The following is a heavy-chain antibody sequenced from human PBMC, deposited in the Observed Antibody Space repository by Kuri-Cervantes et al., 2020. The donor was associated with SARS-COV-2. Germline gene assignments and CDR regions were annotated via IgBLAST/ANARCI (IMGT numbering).Heavy chain of an antibody. Sequence: ASVKVSCKASGYSFTSYYINWVRQAPGQGLEWMGWINVNNRATSYAQKLQGRVTMTTDTSTSTAYMELRSLRSDDTAVYYCARSGSYGYFQHWGQGPLFTVSS. V-gene: IGHV1-18*01. CDR3: ARSGSYGYFQH. CDR2: INVNNRAT. J-gene: IGHJ1*01. D-gene: IGHD1-26*01. CDR1: GYSFTSYY.